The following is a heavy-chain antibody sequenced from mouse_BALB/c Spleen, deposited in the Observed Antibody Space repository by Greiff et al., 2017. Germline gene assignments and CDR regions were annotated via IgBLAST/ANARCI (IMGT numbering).Heavy chain of an antibody. V-gene: IGHV1-69*02. J-gene: IGHJ3*01. CDR2: IDPSDSYT. CDR3: ARGRRYAFAY. Sequence: QVQLQQPGAELVKPGASVKLSCKASGYTFTSYWMHWVKQRPGQGLEWIGEIDPSDSYTNYNQKFKGKATLTVDKSSSTAYMQLSSLTSEDSAVYYCARGRRYAFAYWGQGTLVTVSA. CDR1: GYTFTSYW. D-gene: IGHD2-14*01.